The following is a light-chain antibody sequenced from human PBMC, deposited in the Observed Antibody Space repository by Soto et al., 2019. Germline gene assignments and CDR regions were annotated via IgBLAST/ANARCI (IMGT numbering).Light chain of an antibody. CDR1: SSDVGSYNL. CDR2: EGS. CDR3: CSYAGSSTLGVV. V-gene: IGLV2-23*01. Sequence: QSVLTQPASVSGSPGQSITISCTGTSSDVGSYNLVSWYQQHPGKAPKLMIYEGSKRPSGVSNRFSGSKCGNTASLTISGLQAEDEADYYCCSYAGSSTLGVVFGGGTKVTVL. J-gene: IGLJ2*01.